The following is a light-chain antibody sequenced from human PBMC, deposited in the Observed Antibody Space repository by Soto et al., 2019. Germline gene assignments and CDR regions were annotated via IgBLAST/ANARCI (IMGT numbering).Light chain of an antibody. V-gene: IGLV2-14*01. CDR2: EVS. CDR3: TSFTSSTTYV. J-gene: IGLJ1*01. Sequence: QSALTQPASVSASPDQSITISCTGASSDVGGYNYVSWYQQHPGKAPKLIIYEVSSRPSGISNRFSGSKSGNTASLTISGLQAEDEADYYCTSFTSSTTYVFGSGTKLTVL. CDR1: SSDVGGYNY.